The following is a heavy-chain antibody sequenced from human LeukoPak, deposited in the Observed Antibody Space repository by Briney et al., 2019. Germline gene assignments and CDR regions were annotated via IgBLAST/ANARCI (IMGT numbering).Heavy chain of an antibody. V-gene: IGHV4-34*01. CDR2: INHSGST. CDR1: GGPFSGYH. J-gene: IGHJ5*02. CDR3: ARGRAGVQLGYQSTRFEP. D-gene: IGHD5-18*01. Sequence: KPSDPLSLTCAVYGGPFSGYHWSGLPHPPEKALEWRGEINHSGSTNYIQSLKSRVTISVETSKNQSSLRLSSVTAADTAVYYFARGRAGVQLGYQSTRFEPCGQGTLFSVSS.